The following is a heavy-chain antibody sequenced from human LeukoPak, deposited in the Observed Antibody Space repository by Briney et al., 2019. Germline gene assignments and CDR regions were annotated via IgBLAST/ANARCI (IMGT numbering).Heavy chain of an antibody. CDR3: AKCAGYSYGMPFDY. CDR2: ISGSGGST. D-gene: IGHD5-18*01. J-gene: IGHJ4*02. CDR1: GFTFSSYA. V-gene: IGHV3-23*01. Sequence: GGSLRPSCAASGFTFSSYAMSGVRQAPGKGLEWVSAISGSGGSTYYADSVKGRFTISRDNSKNTLYLQMNSLRAEDTAVYYCAKCAGYSYGMPFDYWGQGTLVTVSS.